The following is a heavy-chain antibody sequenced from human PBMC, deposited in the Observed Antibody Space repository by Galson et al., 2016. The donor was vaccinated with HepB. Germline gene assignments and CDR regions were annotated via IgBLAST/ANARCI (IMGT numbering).Heavy chain of an antibody. D-gene: IGHD2-2*01. CDR1: GFTFSNYG. CDR2: VSYEEDNK. CDR3: AKDRYCSSPGCSSPHYYVYVMDV. V-gene: IGHV3-30*18. J-gene: IGHJ6*02. Sequence: SLRLSCAASGFTFSNYGMHWVRQAPGKGLEWVALVSYEEDNKYYADSVKGRITISRENSRNTLYLQLNSLRPEDTAVYYCAKDRYCSSPGCSSPHYYVYVMDVWGHGTTVTVSS.